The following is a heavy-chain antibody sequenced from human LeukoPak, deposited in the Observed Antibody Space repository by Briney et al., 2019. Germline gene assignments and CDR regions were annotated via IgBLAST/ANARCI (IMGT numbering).Heavy chain of an antibody. CDR1: GGSFNGASFRHYF. CDR3: ARNYREITEARGVLSDAFDF. Sequence: SETLSLTCAVYGGSFNGASFRHYFWSWIRQPPGKGLEWIGDITHDGITNYSPSLKSRITISLDTSKNQFSLKLSSVTAADASVYYCARNYREITEARGVLSDAFDFWGQGTMVTVSS. J-gene: IGHJ3*01. V-gene: IGHV4-34*01. D-gene: IGHD3-10*01. CDR2: ITHDGIT.